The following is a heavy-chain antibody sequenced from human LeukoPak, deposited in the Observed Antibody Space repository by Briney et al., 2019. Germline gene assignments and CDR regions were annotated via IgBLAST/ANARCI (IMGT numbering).Heavy chain of an antibody. J-gene: IGHJ6*03. Sequence: ASVKVSCKASGYTFTSYGISWVRQALGQRLEWMGWISGYNGNTNYAQKLQDRVTMTTDTSTNTAYMELRSLRSDDTAVYYCARVSSDRSRSFGVGPYYYYYMDVWGKGTTVTVSS. V-gene: IGHV1-18*01. CDR1: GYTFTSYG. CDR3: ARVSSDRSRSFGVGPYYYYYMDV. D-gene: IGHD6-13*01. CDR2: ISGYNGNT.